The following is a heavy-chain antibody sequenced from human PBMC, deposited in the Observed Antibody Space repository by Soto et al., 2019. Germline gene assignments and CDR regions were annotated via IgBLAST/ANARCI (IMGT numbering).Heavy chain of an antibody. CDR2: IWYDGSNK. J-gene: IGHJ4*02. Sequence: QVQLVESGGGVVQPGRSLRLSCAASGFTFSSYGMHWVRQAPGKGLEWVAVIWYDGSNKYYADSVKGRFTISRDNSKNTLYLQMNSLRAEDTAVYYCARAPDPSSWYSLDYWGQGTLVTVSS. CDR3: ARAPDPSSWYSLDY. V-gene: IGHV3-33*01. D-gene: IGHD6-13*01. CDR1: GFTFSSYG.